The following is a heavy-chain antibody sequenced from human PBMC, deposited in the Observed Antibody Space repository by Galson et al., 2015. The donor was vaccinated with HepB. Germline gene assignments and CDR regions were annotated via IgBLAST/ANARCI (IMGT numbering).Heavy chain of an antibody. D-gene: IGHD3-16*02. J-gene: IGHJ6*03. CDR3: GIVPGPMDV. CDR1: GFTFSHYG. Sequence: SLRLSCAASGFTFSHYGMVWVRQVPGKGLEWMSLISRHGGTKLYADSVKGRFSISRDNSGHTLHLLMNSLSAEDTAVYFCGIVPGPMDVWGKGTTVTVSS. V-gene: IGHV3-30*03. CDR2: ISRHGGTK.